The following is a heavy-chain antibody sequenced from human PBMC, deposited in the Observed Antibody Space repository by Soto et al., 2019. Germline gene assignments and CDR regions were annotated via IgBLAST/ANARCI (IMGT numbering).Heavy chain of an antibody. V-gene: IGHV3-33*01. CDR3: ARAQRLPYYDFWSGYEYGMDV. CDR2: IWYDGSNK. Sequence: GGSLRLSCAASGFTFSSYGMHWVRQAPGKGLEWVAVIWYDGSNKYYADSVKGRFTISRDNSKNTLYLQMNSLRAEDTAVYYCARAQRLPYYDFWSGYEYGMDVWGQGTTVTVSS. CDR1: GFTFSSYG. D-gene: IGHD3-3*01. J-gene: IGHJ6*02.